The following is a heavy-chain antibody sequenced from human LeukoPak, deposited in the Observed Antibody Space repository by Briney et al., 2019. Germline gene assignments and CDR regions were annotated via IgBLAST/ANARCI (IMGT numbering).Heavy chain of an antibody. V-gene: IGHV3-30*04. CDR2: ISYDGSNK. J-gene: IGHJ4*02. D-gene: IGHD3-9*01. CDR3: ARGSDILTGYPTG. CDR1: GFTFSSYA. Sequence: PGRSLRLSCAASGFTFSSYAMHWVRQAPGKGLEWVAVISYDGSNKYYADSVKGRFTISRDNSKNTLYLQMNSLRAEDTAVYYCARGSDILTGYPTGGGQGTLVTVSS.